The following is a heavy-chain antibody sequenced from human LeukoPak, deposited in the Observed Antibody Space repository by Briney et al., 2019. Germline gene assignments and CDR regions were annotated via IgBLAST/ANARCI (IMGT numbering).Heavy chain of an antibody. D-gene: IGHD1-7*01. V-gene: IGHV3-64*04. J-gene: IGHJ4*02. CDR2: ISDSGGST. CDR1: GFPFSSYA. Sequence: GGSLRLSCSASGFPFSSYAMHWVRQAPGKGLEYVSAISDSGGSTYYADSVKGRFTISRDNSKNTLYLQMNSLRAEDTAVYYCAKNRRYNWNSDLDYWGQGTLVTVSS. CDR3: AKNRRYNWNSDLDY.